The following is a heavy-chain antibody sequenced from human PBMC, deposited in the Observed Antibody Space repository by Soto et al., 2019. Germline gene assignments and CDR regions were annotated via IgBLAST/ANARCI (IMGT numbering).Heavy chain of an antibody. J-gene: IGHJ2*01. D-gene: IGHD3-9*01. V-gene: IGHV4-34*01. Sequence: QVQLQQWGAGPLRPLETLSLTCGVSGGSFSGYYWALIRQSPGKGLEWIGEINDRGSINYNPSLKSIVSSSVETSENHYSLTLRYLTAADTAVYYCARASHDIFSGPPWFGYFDLWGRGTLVTLSS. CDR3: ARASHDIFSGPPWFGYFDL. CDR2: INDRGSI. CDR1: GGSFSGYY.